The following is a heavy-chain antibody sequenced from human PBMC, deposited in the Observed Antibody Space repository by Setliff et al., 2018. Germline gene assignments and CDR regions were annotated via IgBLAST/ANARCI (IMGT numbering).Heavy chain of an antibody. J-gene: IGHJ5*02. D-gene: IGHD1-7*01. Sequence: SVKVSCKASGGTFSSYAISWVRQAPGQGLEWMGGIIPIFGTANYAQKFQGRVTITADGSTSTAYMELSGLRSEDTAVYYCARGAGTTSPSLYNWFDPWGQGTLVTVSS. CDR3: ARGAGTTSPSLYNWFDP. CDR1: GGTFSSYA. V-gene: IGHV1-69*13. CDR2: IIPIFGTA.